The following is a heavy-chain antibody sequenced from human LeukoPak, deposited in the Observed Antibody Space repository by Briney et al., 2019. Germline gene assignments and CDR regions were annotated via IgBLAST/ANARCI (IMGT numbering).Heavy chain of an antibody. CDR2: IRRKASGETT. Sequence: GGSLRLSCTASGFTFRDYAMSWVRQAPGKGLEWVALIRRKASGETTEYAASVRGRFTILRDDSKSIAYLQMNGLKAVDAAVYYCTRPIYCSTSGCQGYYFDYWGQGTLVTVSS. V-gene: IGHV3-49*04. CDR3: TRPIYCSTSGCQGYYFDY. J-gene: IGHJ4*02. D-gene: IGHD2-2*01. CDR1: GFTFRDYA.